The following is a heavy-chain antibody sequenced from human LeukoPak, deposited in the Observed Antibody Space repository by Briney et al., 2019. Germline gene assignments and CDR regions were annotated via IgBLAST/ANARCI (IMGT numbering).Heavy chain of an antibody. CDR2: INHSGST. D-gene: IGHD1-26*01. CDR1: GGSFSGYY. J-gene: IGHJ4*02. Sequence: PSETLSLTCAVYGGSFSGYYWSWIRQPPGKGLEWIGEINHSGSTNYNPSLKSRVTISVDTSKNQFSLKLSSVTAADTAVYYCARGLNYRYSGSFDYWGQGTLVTVSS. V-gene: IGHV4-34*01. CDR3: ARGLNYRYSGSFDY.